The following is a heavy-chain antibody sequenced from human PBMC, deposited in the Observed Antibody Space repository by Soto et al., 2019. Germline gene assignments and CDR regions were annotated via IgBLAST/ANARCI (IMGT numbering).Heavy chain of an antibody. CDR2: INWNGAST. Sequence: EVQLVESGGGVVRPGGSLRLSCAVSGFTFDDYGMSWVRQAPGKGLEGVSGINWNGASTGYADSVKGRFTISRDNAKNSVYLQMNSLRAGVTALYHCARVITLFGWGTDYWGQGTLVTVSS. CDR1: GFTFDDYG. V-gene: IGHV3-20*01. CDR3: ARVITLFGWGTDY. J-gene: IGHJ4*02. D-gene: IGHD3-3*01.